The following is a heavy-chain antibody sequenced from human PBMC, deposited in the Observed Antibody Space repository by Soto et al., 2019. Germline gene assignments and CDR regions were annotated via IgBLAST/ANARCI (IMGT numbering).Heavy chain of an antibody. J-gene: IGHJ4*01. CDR2: MNPNSGNT. D-gene: IGHD6-13*01. V-gene: IGHV1-8*01. Sequence: SVKVSCKASGYTFTSYDINWVRQATGQGLEWMGWMNPNSGNTGYAQKFQGRVTMTRNTSISTAYMELSSLRSEDTAVYYCARSTIAGRCHFDYWGHGTRVTVSP. CDR3: ARSTIAGRCHFDY. CDR1: GYTFTSYD.